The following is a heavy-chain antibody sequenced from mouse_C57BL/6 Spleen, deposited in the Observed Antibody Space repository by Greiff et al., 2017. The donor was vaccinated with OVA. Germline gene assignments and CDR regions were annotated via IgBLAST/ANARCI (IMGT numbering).Heavy chain of an antibody. CDR2: INPNNGGT. V-gene: IGHV1-22*01. Sequence: VQLQQSGPELVKPGASVKMSCKASGYTFTDYNMHWVKQSHGKSLEWIGDINPNNGGTSYNQKFKGKATLTVNKSSSTAYMELRSLTSEDSADYYCAKGGDSPKGYLDYWGQGTTLTVSS. J-gene: IGHJ2*01. CDR1: GYTFTDYN. D-gene: IGHD2-12*01. CDR3: AKGGDSPKGYLDY.